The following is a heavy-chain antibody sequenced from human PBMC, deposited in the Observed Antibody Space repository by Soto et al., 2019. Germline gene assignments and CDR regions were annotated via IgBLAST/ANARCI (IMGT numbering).Heavy chain of an antibody. CDR2: ISYDGNKE. J-gene: IGHJ6*02. CDR3: AKDSSIVAAIEYYYYGMDV. D-gene: IGHD5-12*01. V-gene: IGHV3-30*18. CDR1: GFTFTRYG. Sequence: QVQLVESGGGVVQPGRSLRLSRAASGFTFTRYGMHWVRQAPGKGLEWVAVISYDGNKEYYVDSVKGRFTISRDNSENTLHLQMSSLRPEDTAVYYCAKDSSIVAAIEYYYYGMDVWGQGTTVTVSS.